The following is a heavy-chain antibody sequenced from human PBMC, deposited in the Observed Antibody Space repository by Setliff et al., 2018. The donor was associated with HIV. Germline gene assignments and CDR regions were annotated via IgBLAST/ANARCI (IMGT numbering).Heavy chain of an antibody. CDR3: ARGREVKRDTYYDYFYMDV. Sequence: PGGSLRLSCAASGITFSSHAMHWVRQAPGKGLEWVAVIPYDGRNKHYVDSVKGRFTISRDNSKNTLYLQMNSLRAEDTAVYYCARGREVKRDTYYDYFYMDVWSRGTAVTVS. V-gene: IGHV3-30*14. J-gene: IGHJ6*03. CDR2: IPYDGRNK. CDR1: GITFSSHA. D-gene: IGHD1-26*01.